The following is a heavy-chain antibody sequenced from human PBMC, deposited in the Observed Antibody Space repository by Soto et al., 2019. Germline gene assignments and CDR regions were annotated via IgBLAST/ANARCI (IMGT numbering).Heavy chain of an antibody. J-gene: IGHJ5*02. CDR3: ARDQSGIGWYVDWFDP. CDR2: IYYSGTS. CDR1: GGSISDDTYY. D-gene: IGHD6-19*01. Sequence: PSETLSLTCTVSGGSISDDTYYWGWIRQPPGKGLEWIGSIYYSGTSSYNPSLESRVTMSVDTSKKQLSLRLRSVTSLTSEDSAVYYCARDQSGIGWYVDWFDPWGQGTLVTVSS. V-gene: IGHV4-39*02.